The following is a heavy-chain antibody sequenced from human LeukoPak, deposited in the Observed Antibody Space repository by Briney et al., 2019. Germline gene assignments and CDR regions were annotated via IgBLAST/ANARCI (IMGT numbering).Heavy chain of an antibody. D-gene: IGHD3-10*01. Sequence: GGSLRLSCAASGFTFSSYAMHWVRQAPGKGLEWVAVISYDGSNKYYADSVKGRFTISRDNSKNTLYLQMNSLRAEDTAVYYYARLILWFGESYYFDYWGQGTLVTVSS. V-gene: IGHV3-30-3*01. CDR3: ARLILWFGESYYFDY. CDR1: GFTFSSYA. J-gene: IGHJ4*02. CDR2: ISYDGSNK.